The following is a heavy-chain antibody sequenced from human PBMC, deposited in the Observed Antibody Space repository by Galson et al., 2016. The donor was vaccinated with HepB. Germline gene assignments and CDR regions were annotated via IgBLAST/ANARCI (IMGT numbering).Heavy chain of an antibody. CDR2: TYRGSN. CDR1: GDSVSNNHVA. Sequence: CAISGDSVSNNHVAWNWIRQSPSRGLEWLGRTYRGSNQYAASMRGRIATNSDTSTNQFSLQLSSVTPEATGLYYCARGAYSSFDIWGQGTMVTVSS. V-gene: IGHV6-1*01. D-gene: IGHD2-15*01. J-gene: IGHJ3*02. CDR3: ARGAYSSFDI.